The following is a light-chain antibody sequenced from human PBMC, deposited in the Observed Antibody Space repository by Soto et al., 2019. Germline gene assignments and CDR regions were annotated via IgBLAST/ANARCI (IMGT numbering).Light chain of an antibody. Sequence: EIVLTQSPGTLSLSPGERATLSCRASQSVSNNYVAWYQQKPGQAPRLLIYGATSRATGMADRFSGSGSGTDFTLTISRLEPEDFAVYYCQQYGSSGTFGQGTKVDI. CDR2: GAT. V-gene: IGKV3-20*01. CDR3: QQYGSSGT. CDR1: QSVSNNY. J-gene: IGKJ1*01.